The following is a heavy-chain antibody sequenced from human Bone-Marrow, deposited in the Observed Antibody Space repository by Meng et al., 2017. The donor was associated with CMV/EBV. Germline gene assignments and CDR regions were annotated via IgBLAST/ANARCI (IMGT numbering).Heavy chain of an antibody. V-gene: IGHV1-2*02. Sequence: ASVKVSCKASGYTFTGYYMHWVRQAPGQGLEWMGWINPNSGGTNYAQKFQGRVTMTRDTSISTVYVELRSLRSDDTAMYYCARVVAVSGALWGPGTLVNVSS. CDR3: ARVVAVSGAL. D-gene: IGHD2-21*01. CDR2: INPNSGGT. J-gene: IGHJ4*02. CDR1: GYTFTGYY.